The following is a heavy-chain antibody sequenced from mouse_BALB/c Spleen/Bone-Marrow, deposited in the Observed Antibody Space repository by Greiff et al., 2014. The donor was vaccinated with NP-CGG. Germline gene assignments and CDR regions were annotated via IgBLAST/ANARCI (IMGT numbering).Heavy chain of an antibody. CDR3: ARGDYYGGSFFAY. V-gene: IGHV14-3*02. CDR2: IGPANGNT. J-gene: IGHJ3*01. Sequence: EVKLMESGADLVKPGASVKLSCTASGFNIKDTYMHWVKQRPEQGLEWIGRIGPANGNTKYDPKFQGKATITADTSSNTAYLQLSSLTSEDTAVYYCARGDYYGGSFFAYWGQGTLVTVSA. CDR1: GFNIKDTY. D-gene: IGHD1-1*01.